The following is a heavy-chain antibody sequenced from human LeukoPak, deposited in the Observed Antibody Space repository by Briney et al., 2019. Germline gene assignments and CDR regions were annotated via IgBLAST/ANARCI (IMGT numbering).Heavy chain of an antibody. Sequence: ASVKVSCKASGYTFTSYGISWVRQAPGQGLEWMGWISANNVNTNYAQKLQGRVTMTTDTSTSTAYMELRSLRSDDTAVYYCARDRGPAGSGYFQHWGQGTLVTVSS. V-gene: IGHV1-18*01. CDR1: GYTFTSYG. CDR3: ARDRGPAGSGYFQH. CDR2: ISANNVNT. D-gene: IGHD2-2*01. J-gene: IGHJ1*01.